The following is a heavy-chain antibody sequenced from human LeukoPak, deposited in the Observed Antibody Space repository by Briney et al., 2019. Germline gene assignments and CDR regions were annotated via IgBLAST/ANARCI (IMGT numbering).Heavy chain of an antibody. CDR2: INHSGST. Sequence: SETLSLTCAVYGGSFSGYYWSWIRQPPGKGLEWIGEINHSGSTNYNPSLKSRVTISVDTSKNQFSLKLSSVTAADTAVYYCARDYYGSSGAPFFDYWGQGTLVTVSS. CDR1: GGSFSGYY. J-gene: IGHJ4*02. D-gene: IGHD3-22*01. V-gene: IGHV4-34*01. CDR3: ARDYYGSSGAPFFDY.